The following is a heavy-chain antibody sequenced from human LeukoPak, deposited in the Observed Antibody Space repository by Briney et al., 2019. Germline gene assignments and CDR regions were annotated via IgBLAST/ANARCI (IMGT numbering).Heavy chain of an antibody. J-gene: IGHJ6*02. CDR3: ARGGIIAAASSANYYYGMDV. V-gene: IGHV1-69*04. CDR2: IIPILDIA. D-gene: IGHD6-13*01. CDR1: AGTFISYD. Sequence: SVKVSCKASAGTFISYDISWVRQPPGQGLEWMGRIIPILDIANYAQKFQGRVTITADNSTSTAYMELSSLRSEDAAVYYCARGGIIAAASSANYYYGMDVWGQGTTVTVSS.